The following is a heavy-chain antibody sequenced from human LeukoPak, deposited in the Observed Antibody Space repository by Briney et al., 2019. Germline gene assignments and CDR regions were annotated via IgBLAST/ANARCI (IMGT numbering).Heavy chain of an antibody. CDR3: ARGGTLVQGVTVLYGMDV. D-gene: IGHD3-10*01. CDR2: MNPNSGNT. CDR1: GNTFSSYD. V-gene: IGHV1-8*01. J-gene: IGHJ6*02. Sequence: VASVTVSCKTSGNTFSSYDINWVRQATGQGLEWMGWMNPNSGNTAYAQKFQGRVTMTRDTSISTAYMELSSLRSEDTAVYYCARGGTLVQGVTVLYGMDVWGQGTTVTVSS.